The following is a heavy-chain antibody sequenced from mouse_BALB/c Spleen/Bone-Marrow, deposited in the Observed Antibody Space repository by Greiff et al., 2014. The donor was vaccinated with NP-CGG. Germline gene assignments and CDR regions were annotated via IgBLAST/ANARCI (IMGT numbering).Heavy chain of an antibody. CDR1: GFNIKDTY. CDR2: IDPANGNT. D-gene: IGHD2-1*01. V-gene: IGHV14-3*02. CDR3: ARYGNYLGYNGMDY. J-gene: IGHJ4*01. Sequence: VQLQQPGAELVKPGASVKLSCTASGFNIKDTYMHWVKQRPEQGLEWIGRIDPANGNTKYDPKFQGKATITADTSSNTAYLQLSSLTSEDTAVYYCARYGNYLGYNGMDYWGQGTSVTVSS.